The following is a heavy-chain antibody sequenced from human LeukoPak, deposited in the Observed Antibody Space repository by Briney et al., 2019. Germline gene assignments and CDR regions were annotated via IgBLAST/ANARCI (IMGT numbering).Heavy chain of an antibody. D-gene: IGHD6-6*01. CDR1: GGCISSGGYY. V-gene: IGHV4-31*03. Sequence: SETLSLTCTVSGGCISSGGYYWSWIRQHPGKGLEWIGYIYYSGSTYYNPSLKSRVTISVDTSKNQFSLKLSSVTAADTAVYYCARASSIAARPTQFDPWGQGTLVTVSS. J-gene: IGHJ5*02. CDR2: IYYSGST. CDR3: ARASSIAARPTQFDP.